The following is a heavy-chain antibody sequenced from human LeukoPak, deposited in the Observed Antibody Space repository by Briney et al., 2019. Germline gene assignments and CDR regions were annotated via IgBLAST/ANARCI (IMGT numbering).Heavy chain of an antibody. CDR1: GFTFSSYG. Sequence: PGGSLRLSCAASGFTFSSYGMHWVRQAPGKGLEWVAFIRYDGSNKYYADSVKGRFTISRGNSKNTLYLQMNSLRAEDTAVYYCAKDSYSSGWYFNYWGQGTLVTVSS. J-gene: IGHJ4*02. V-gene: IGHV3-30*02. CDR3: AKDSYSSGWYFNY. D-gene: IGHD6-19*01. CDR2: IRYDGSNK.